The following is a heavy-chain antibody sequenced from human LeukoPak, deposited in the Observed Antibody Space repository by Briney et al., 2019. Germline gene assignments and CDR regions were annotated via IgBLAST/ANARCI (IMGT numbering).Heavy chain of an antibody. J-gene: IGHJ3*02. CDR1: GGSISSGDYY. CDR2: IYYSGST. CDR3: ARDSSGWPRDACDI. Sequence: SETLSLTCTVSGGSISSGDYYWSWIRQPPGKGLEWIGYIYYSGSTYYNPSLKSRVTISVDTSKNQFSLKLSSVTAAATAVYYCARDSSGWPRDACDIWGEGTMVTLSS. V-gene: IGHV4-30-4*08. D-gene: IGHD6-19*01.